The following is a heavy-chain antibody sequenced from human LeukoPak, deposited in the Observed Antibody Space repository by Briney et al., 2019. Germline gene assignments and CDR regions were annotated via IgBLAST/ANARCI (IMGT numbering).Heavy chain of an antibody. V-gene: IGHV3-73*01. CDR1: GFTFSGSA. CDR3: TTGRPDAFDI. J-gene: IGHJ3*02. CDR2: IRSKANSYAT. D-gene: IGHD3-10*01. Sequence: GGSLRLSCAASGFTFSGSAMHWVRQASGKGLEWVGRIRSKANSYATAYAASVKGRFTISRDDSKNTAYLQMNSLKTEDTAVYYCTTGRPDAFDIWGQGTMVTVSS.